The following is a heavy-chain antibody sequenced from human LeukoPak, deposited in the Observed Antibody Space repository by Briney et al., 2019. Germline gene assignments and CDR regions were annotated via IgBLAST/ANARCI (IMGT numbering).Heavy chain of an antibody. CDR2: ISSRSSYI. Sequence: GGSLRLSCAACGFTFRIYSMIWVGQAPGKALEWVASISSRSSYIYYADSVKGRFIISRDNAKNSLYLQMNSLRAEDTAVYYCARMTMSRRGDYYMDVWGKGTTVTVSS. D-gene: IGHD4/OR15-4a*01. CDR3: ARMTMSRRGDYYMDV. J-gene: IGHJ6*03. CDR1: GFTFRIYS. V-gene: IGHV3-21*01.